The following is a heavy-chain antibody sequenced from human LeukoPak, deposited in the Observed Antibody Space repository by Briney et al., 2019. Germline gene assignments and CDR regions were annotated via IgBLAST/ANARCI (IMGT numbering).Heavy chain of an antibody. Sequence: SVKVSCKASGGTFSSYAISWVRQAPGQGLEWMGGIIPIFGTANYAQKFQGRVTITADESTSTAHMELSSLRSEDTAVYYCAREERELWPLAFDIWGQGTMVTVSS. V-gene: IGHV1-69*13. J-gene: IGHJ3*02. CDR2: IIPIFGTA. CDR1: GGTFSSYA. CDR3: AREERELWPLAFDI. D-gene: IGHD2-21*01.